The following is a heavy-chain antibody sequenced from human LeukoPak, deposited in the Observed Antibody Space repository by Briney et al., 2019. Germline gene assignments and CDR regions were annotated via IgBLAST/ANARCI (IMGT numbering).Heavy chain of an antibody. CDR2: ISGSGGST. D-gene: IGHD3-3*01. V-gene: IGHV3-23*01. Sequence: GGSLRLSCAASGFTFSSYAMSWVRQAPGKGLEWISAISGSGGSTYYADSVKGRFTISRDNSKNTLYLQMNSLRAEDTAVYYCAKGPYYDFWSGSYYFDYWGQGTLVTVSS. CDR1: GFTFSSYA. CDR3: AKGPYYDFWSGSYYFDY. J-gene: IGHJ4*02.